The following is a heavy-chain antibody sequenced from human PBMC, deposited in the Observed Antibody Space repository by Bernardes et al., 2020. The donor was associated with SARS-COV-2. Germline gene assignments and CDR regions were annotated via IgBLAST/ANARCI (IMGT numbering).Heavy chain of an antibody. V-gene: IGHV4-31*03. D-gene: IGHD3-3*01. CDR1: RGSDSNGCYY. CDR3: ARVLRCTIFGVVYYFDY. Sequence: TPSRPHTVSRGSDSNGCYYWSLHREHPGKGLEGIGYIYYRGNTYYNPSLKSRVTISVDTSKNQFSLKLSSVTAADPAVYYCARVLRCTIFGVVYYFDYWGQGTLVTVSS. J-gene: IGHJ4*02. CDR2: IYYRGNT.